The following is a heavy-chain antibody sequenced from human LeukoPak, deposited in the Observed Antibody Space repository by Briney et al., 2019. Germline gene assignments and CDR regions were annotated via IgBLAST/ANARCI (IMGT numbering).Heavy chain of an antibody. Sequence: GGSLRLSCAASGFTFSSYDMHWVRQATGKGLEWVSAIGTAGDTYYPGSVKGRFTISRENAKNSLYLQMNSLRAGDTAVYYCARVARDIVRGGAFDIWGQGTMVTVSS. D-gene: IGHD2-15*01. CDR2: IGTAGDT. CDR1: GFTFSSYD. J-gene: IGHJ3*02. CDR3: ARVARDIVRGGAFDI. V-gene: IGHV3-13*04.